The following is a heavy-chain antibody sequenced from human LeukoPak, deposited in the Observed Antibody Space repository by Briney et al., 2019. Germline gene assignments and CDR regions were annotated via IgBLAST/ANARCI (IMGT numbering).Heavy chain of an antibody. J-gene: IGHJ6*03. CDR2: IKQDGSEK. Sequence: PGGSLRLSCAASGFTFSSYWMSWVRQAPGKGLEWEANIKQDGSEKYYVDSVKGRFTISRDNAKNSLYLQMNSLRAEDTAVYYCASRGWSDYYYYYYMDVWGKGTTVTVSS. CDR3: ASRGWSDYYYYYYMDV. CDR1: GFTFSSYW. V-gene: IGHV3-7*01. D-gene: IGHD6-19*01.